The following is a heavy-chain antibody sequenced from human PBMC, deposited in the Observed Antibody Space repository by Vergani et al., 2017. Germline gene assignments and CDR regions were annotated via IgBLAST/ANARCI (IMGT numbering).Heavy chain of an antibody. D-gene: IGHD3-10*01. CDR1: GFTFSSYG. CDR2: ISYDGSNK. J-gene: IGHJ6*02. Sequence: QVQLVESGGGVVQPGRSLRLSCAASGFTFSSYGMHWVRQAPGKGLEWVAVISYDGSNKYYADSVKGRFTISRDNSKNTLYLQMNSLRAEDTAVYYCAKGESAGFGESIGVWGQGTTVTVSS. V-gene: IGHV3-30*18. CDR3: AKGESAGFGESIGV.